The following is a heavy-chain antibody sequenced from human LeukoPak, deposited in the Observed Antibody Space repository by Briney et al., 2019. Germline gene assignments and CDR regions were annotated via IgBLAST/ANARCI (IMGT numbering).Heavy chain of an antibody. J-gene: IGHJ4*02. D-gene: IGHD6-13*01. Sequence: GGSLRLSCAASGFTFSSYVMSWVRKAPGEGLELISAGIGSYTHYADSVKGRFTIPRNNSKTTLFLEMNSRRAGDTAVYYCAKGSSSSRPYYFDSWGLGTLVIVSS. CDR1: GFTFSSYV. CDR2: GIGSYT. V-gene: IGHV3-23*01. CDR3: AKGSSSSRPYYFDS.